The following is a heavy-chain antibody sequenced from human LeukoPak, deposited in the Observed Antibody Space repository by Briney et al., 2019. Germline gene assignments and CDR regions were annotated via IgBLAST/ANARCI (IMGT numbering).Heavy chain of an antibody. V-gene: IGHV3-23*01. Sequence: GGSLRLSCAASGFTFSKYAVTCDRQAPRKGRGCGSSIIVSGGSTYYADSVSGGVTISIDNSKNTLYLQMNILRVEETARYYCATVLTAANDDFDMWGHGTMVTVSS. CDR2: IIVSGGST. CDR3: ATVLTAANDDFDM. J-gene: IGHJ3*02. D-gene: IGHD2-21*02. CDR1: GFTFSKYA.